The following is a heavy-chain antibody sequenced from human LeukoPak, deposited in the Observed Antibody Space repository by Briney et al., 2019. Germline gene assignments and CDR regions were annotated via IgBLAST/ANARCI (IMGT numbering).Heavy chain of an antibody. CDR3: ARSMVRGVITPNRFDP. CDR1: GGSFSGYY. D-gene: IGHD3-10*01. Sequence: SETLSLTCAVYGGSFSGYYWSWIRQPPGKGLEWIGEINHSGSTNYNPSLKSRVTISVDTSKNQFSLKLSSVTAADTAVYYCARSMVRGVITPNRFDPWGQGTLVTVSS. V-gene: IGHV4-34*01. J-gene: IGHJ5*02. CDR2: INHSGST.